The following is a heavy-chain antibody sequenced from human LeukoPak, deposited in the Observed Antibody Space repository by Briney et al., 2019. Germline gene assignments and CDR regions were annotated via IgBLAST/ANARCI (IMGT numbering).Heavy chain of an antibody. Sequence: GRSLRLSCAASGFTFAMHWVRQAPGQGLECVSLISRDGGSTYYADSVKGRFTISRDNSKKPLYRQMNSLRTEATALYYCAKETSAYDGSCWGQGTLVTVSS. CDR2: ISRDGGST. D-gene: IGHD5-12*01. V-gene: IGHV3-43*02. CDR1: GFTFA. CDR3: AKETSAYDGSC. J-gene: IGHJ4*02.